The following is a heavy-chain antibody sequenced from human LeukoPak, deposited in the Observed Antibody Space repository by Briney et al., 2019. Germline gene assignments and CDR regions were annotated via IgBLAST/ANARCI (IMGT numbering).Heavy chain of an antibody. CDR1: GGSISSGSYY. J-gene: IGHJ3*02. CDR2: IYTSGST. V-gene: IGHV4-61*02. D-gene: IGHD6-6*01. CDR3: ARDLGIAARLGGFRAFDI. Sequence: SETLSLTCTVSGGSISSGSYYWSWIRQPAGKGLEWIGRIYTSGSTNYNASLKSRVTISVDTSKNQFSLKLSSVTAADTAVYYCARDLGIAARLGGFRAFDIWGQGTMVTVSS.